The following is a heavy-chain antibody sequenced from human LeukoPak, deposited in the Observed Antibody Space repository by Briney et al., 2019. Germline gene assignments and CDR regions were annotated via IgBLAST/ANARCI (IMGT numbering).Heavy chain of an antibody. CDR2: ISYDGSDK. J-gene: IGHJ5*02. Sequence: GRSLRLSCAASAFTFSSYGMHWVRQAPGKGLEWVALISYDGSDKDYAKSVKGRFTISRDNAKNSLYLQMNSLRAEDTAVYYCARDSTGYGYEEWSWGQGTLVTVSS. CDR1: AFTFSSYG. CDR3: ARDSTGYGYEEWS. D-gene: IGHD5-18*01. V-gene: IGHV3-30*03.